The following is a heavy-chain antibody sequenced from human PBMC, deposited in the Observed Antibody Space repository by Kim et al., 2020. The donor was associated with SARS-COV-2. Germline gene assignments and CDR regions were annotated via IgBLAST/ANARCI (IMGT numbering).Heavy chain of an antibody. CDR3: VRVGEYGSGRYSQY. V-gene: IGHV1-2*06. CDR1: GYTFTAYY. Sequence: ASVKVSCKASGYTFTAYYIHWVRQAPGQGLEWMGRINPNSGGTNYAQKFQGRVTMTRDTSTTTADMELSRLTSDDTAMYYCVRVGEYGSGRYSQYWGQGT. CDR2: INPNSGGT. J-gene: IGHJ4*02. D-gene: IGHD3-10*01.